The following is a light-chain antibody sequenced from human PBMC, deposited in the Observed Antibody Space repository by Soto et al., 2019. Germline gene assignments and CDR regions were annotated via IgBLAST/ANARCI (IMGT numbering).Light chain of an antibody. CDR1: SSNIGNHY. Sequence: QSVLTQPPSVSAAPGQKVTISCSGSSSNIGNHYVCWYQQLPGTAPKLLIYDNSKRPSGIPDRFSGSKSGTSATLGITGLQTGDEADYYCGTWYTSLSAGVFGGGTKLTVL. J-gene: IGLJ3*02. CDR2: DNS. V-gene: IGLV1-51*01. CDR3: GTWYTSLSAGV.